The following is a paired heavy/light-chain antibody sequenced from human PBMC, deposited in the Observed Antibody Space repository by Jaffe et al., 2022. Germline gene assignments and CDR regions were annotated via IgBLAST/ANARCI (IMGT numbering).Light chain of an antibody. J-gene: IGKJ5*01. CDR2: AAS. V-gene: IGKV1-39*01. Sequence: DIQMTQSPSSLSASVGDRVTITCRASQSISSYLNWYQQKPGKAPKLLIYAASSLQSGVPSRFSGSGSGTDFTLTISSLQPEDFATYYCQQSYSTPRITFGQGTRLEIK. CDR3: QQSYSTPRIT. CDR1: QSISSY.
Heavy chain of an antibody. V-gene: IGHV1-2*06. Sequence: QVQLVQSGAEVKKPGASVKVSCKASGYTFTGYYMHWVRQAPGQGLEWMGRINPNSGGTNYAQKFQGRVTMTRDTSISTAYMELSRLRSDDTAVYYCASIITGNQYSSSADLDYWGQGTLVTVSS. CDR3: ASIITGNQYSSSADLDY. J-gene: IGHJ4*02. CDR1: GYTFTGYY. D-gene: IGHD6-6*01. CDR2: INPNSGGT.